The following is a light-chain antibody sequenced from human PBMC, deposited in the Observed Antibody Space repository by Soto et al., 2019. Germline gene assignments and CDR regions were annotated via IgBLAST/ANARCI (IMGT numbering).Light chain of an antibody. CDR3: QSADSSGTYRV. V-gene: IGLV3-25*02. CDR1: ALPKQY. J-gene: IGLJ1*01. Sequence: SYDLTQPPSVAVCPGQTAISACSGCALPKQYAYWYQQKPGQAPVLVIYKDSERPSGIPERFSGSSSGTTVTLTISGVQAEDEADYYSQSADSSGTYRVFGTGTKVTVL. CDR2: KDS.